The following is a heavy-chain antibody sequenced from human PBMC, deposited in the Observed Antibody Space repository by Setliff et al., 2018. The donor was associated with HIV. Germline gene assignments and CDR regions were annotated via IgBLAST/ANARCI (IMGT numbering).Heavy chain of an antibody. CDR3: ARDTTPGIGQAANWFDP. D-gene: IGHD1-1*01. V-gene: IGHV4-59*12. CDR2: IYYSGST. J-gene: IGHJ5*02. CDR1: GGSMSRYY. Sequence: SETLSLTCTVSGGSMSRYYWSWIRQPPGKGLEWIGYIYYSGSTNYNPSLKSRVTISVDTSKNQFSLKLSSVTAADTAVYYCARDTTPGIGQAANWFDPWGQGTLVTVS.